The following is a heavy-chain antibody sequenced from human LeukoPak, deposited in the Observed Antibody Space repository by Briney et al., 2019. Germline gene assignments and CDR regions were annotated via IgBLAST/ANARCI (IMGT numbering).Heavy chain of an antibody. Sequence: PGESLKISCKGSGYSFSNYWIGWVRQMPGKGLEWMGIIYPGDSDTRYSPSFQGQVTISADKSIGTAYLQWGSLKASDTAMYYCVRRADTSAYYTYWGQGTLVTVFS. CDR3: VRRADTSAYYTY. CDR2: IYPGDSDT. D-gene: IGHD3-22*01. CDR1: GYSFSNYW. V-gene: IGHV5-51*01. J-gene: IGHJ4*02.